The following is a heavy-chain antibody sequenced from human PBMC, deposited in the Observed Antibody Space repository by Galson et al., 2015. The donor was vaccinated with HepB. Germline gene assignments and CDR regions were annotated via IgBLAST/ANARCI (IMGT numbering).Heavy chain of an antibody. Sequence: SLRLSCAASAFTFSNYGMHWVRQAPGKGLEWVAVISYDGSHKDYADSVKGRFTISRDNSKNTLYLQMNSLRPEDTAVYYCAKITKAYSSAWYKHYYYGMDVWGQGTTVTVSS. CDR1: AFTFSNYG. V-gene: IGHV3-30*18. J-gene: IGHJ6*02. D-gene: IGHD6-19*01. CDR2: ISYDGSHK. CDR3: AKITKAYSSAWYKHYYYGMDV.